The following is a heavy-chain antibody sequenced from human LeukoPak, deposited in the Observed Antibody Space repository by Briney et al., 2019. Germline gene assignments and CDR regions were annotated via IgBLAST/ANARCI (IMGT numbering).Heavy chain of an antibody. V-gene: IGHV1-69*04. J-gene: IGHJ4*02. Sequence: GASVKVSCKASGGTFSSYAISWVRQAPGQGLEWMGRIIPILGIANYAQKFQGRVTITADKSTSTAYMELSSLRSEDTAVYYCASSAGGALYYFDYWGQGTLVTVSS. CDR2: IIPILGIA. CDR3: ASSAGGALYYFDY. CDR1: GGTFSSYA. D-gene: IGHD3-16*01.